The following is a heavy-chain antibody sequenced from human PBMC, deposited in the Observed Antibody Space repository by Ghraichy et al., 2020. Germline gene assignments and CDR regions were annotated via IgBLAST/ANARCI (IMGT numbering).Heavy chain of an antibody. CDR1: GFTFSSYW. J-gene: IGHJ3*02. D-gene: IGHD6-6*01. CDR2: INSDGSNT. CDR3: ARVDGGSSSSSRAFDI. Sequence: GESLNISCAASGFTFSSYWMHWVRQAPGKGLVWVSRINSDGSNTNYADSVKGRFTISRDNAKNTLYLQLNSLRAEDTAMYYCARVDGGSSSSSRAFDIWGQGTMVTVSS. V-gene: IGHV3-74*01.